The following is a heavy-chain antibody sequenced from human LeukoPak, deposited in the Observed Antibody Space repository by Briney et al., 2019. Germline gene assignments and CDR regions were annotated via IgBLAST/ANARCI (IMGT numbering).Heavy chain of an antibody. V-gene: IGHV3-30-3*01. CDR2: ISYDGSNK. Sequence: GGSLRLSCAASGFTFSSYAMHWVRQAPGKGLEWVAVISYDGSNKYYADSVKGRFTISRDNSKNTLYLQMNSLRSDDTAIYYCASPLSGSGSYYDAFDIWGQGTMVTVSS. D-gene: IGHD1-26*01. CDR1: GFTFSSYA. CDR3: ASPLSGSGSYYDAFDI. J-gene: IGHJ3*02.